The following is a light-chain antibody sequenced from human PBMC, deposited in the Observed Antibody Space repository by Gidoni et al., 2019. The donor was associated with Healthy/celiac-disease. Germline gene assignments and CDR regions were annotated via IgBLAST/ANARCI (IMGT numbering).Light chain of an antibody. CDR3: QQRSNWPPLLT. V-gene: IGKV3-11*01. J-gene: IGKJ4*01. CDR2: DAS. Sequence: EIVLTQSPPTLSLSPGERATLSCRASKSVSSYLAWYQQKPGQAPRLLIYDASNWATGIPARFSGSGSGTDFTLTISSLEPEDFAIYYCQQRSNWPPLLTFGGGTKVEIK. CDR1: KSVSSY.